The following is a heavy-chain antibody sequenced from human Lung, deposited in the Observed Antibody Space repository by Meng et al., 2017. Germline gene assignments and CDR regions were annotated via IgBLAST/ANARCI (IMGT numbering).Heavy chain of an antibody. D-gene: IGHD4-11*01. CDR2: INNSGRT. J-gene: IGHJ4*02. V-gene: IGHV4-34*01. CDR3: ARGETTMAHDFDY. Sequence: QVLVQAWGAVLLQPSESLCLCCVVSGGSFSDYYWSWIRPPAGKGLEWIGNINNSGRTNYDQYFESRATISADKSTNTPSMELSSVTAADSAVYYCARGETTMAHDFDYWGQGTLVTVSS. CDR1: GGSFSDYY.